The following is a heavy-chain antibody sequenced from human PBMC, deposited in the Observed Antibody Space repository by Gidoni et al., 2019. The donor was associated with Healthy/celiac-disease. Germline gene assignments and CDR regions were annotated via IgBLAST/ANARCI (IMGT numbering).Heavy chain of an antibody. CDR1: ALPCSDYH. D-gene: IGHD5-12*01. V-gene: IGHV3-11*05. Sequence: QVQLVESGRGLVKPGGSVRLPCAASALPCSDYHMSWIRQAPGEGLEWVSYISSSSSYTNYADSVKSRFTISRDNAKNSLYLQRNSLRAEDAAVYYCAGMGMATSDNWFDPWGQGTLVTVSS. CDR3: AGMGMATSDNWFDP. J-gene: IGHJ5*02. CDR2: ISSSSSYT.